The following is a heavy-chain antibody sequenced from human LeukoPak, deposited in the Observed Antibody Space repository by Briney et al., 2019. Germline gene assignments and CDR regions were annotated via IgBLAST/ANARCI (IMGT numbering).Heavy chain of an antibody. CDR3: ARDGGDILTGYYLGNNWFDP. CDR2: ISAYNGNT. D-gene: IGHD3-9*01. V-gene: IGHV1-18*01. Sequence: ASVKVSCKASGYTFTSYGISWVRQAPGQGLEWMGWISAYNGNTNYAQKFQGRVTMTRDTSISTAYMELSRLRSDDTAVYYCARDGGDILTGYYLGNNWFDPWGQGTLVTVSS. CDR1: GYTFTSYG. J-gene: IGHJ5*02.